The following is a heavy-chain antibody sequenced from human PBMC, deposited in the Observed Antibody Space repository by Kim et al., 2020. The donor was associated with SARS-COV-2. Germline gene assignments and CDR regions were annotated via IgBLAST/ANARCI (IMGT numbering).Heavy chain of an antibody. CDR3: VPCLISCYKSDAFDI. V-gene: IGHV3-64D*09. J-gene: IGHJ3*02. D-gene: IGHD2-2*02. Sequence: DSVKGRFTISRDNSKNTLYLQMSSLRAEDTAVYYCVPCLISCYKSDAFDIWGQGTMVTVSS.